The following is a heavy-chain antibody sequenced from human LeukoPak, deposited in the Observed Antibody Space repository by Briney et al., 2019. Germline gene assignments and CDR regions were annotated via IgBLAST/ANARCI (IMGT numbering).Heavy chain of an antibody. CDR2: ISAYNGNT. D-gene: IGHD1-26*01. CDR1: GGTFSSYG. CDR3: ARDFGTRSGSYLTPRRDPLGY. Sequence: WASVKVSCKASGGTFSSYGISWVRQAPGQGLEWMGWISAYNGNTNYAQKLQGRVTMTTDTSTSTAYMELRSLRSDDTAVYYCARDFGTRSGSYLTPRRDPLGYWGQGTLVTVSS. J-gene: IGHJ4*02. V-gene: IGHV1-18*01.